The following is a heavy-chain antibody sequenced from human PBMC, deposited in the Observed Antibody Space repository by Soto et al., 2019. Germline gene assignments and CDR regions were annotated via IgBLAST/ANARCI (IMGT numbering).Heavy chain of an antibody. D-gene: IGHD4-17*01. Sequence: QVQLVQSGAEVKKPGSSVKVSCKASGGTFSSYTISWVRQAPGQGLEWMGRIIPILGIANYAQKFQGRVTITGDKSTSTAYMEMSSLRSEDTAVYYCAKDYGGKDGDYWGEGTLVTVSS. CDR3: AKDYGGKDGDY. CDR1: GGTFSSYT. J-gene: IGHJ4*02. CDR2: IIPILGIA. V-gene: IGHV1-69*08.